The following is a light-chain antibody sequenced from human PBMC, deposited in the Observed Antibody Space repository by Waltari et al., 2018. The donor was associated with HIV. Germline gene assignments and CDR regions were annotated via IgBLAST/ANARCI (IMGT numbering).Light chain of an antibody. CDR2: GAS. V-gene: IGKV1-33*01. J-gene: IGKJ3*01. CDR3: QQYDNPPPFT. Sequence: DIQMTQSPSSLSASVGDRVTITCQASQDISSYLNWYQQKPGKAPKLLIYGASNLETGVPSRFSGSGSGTDFTFTISTLQPEDIATYYCQQYDNPPPFTFGPGTKVDIK. CDR1: QDISSY.